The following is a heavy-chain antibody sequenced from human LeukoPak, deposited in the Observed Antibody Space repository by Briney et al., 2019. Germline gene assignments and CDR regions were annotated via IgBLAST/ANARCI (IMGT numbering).Heavy chain of an antibody. J-gene: IGHJ5*02. CDR2: IYYSGST. CDR1: GGSISSSSYY. V-gene: IGHV4-39*01. Sequence: SETLSLTCIVSGGSISSSSYYWGWIRQPPGKGLEWIGSIYYSGSTYYNPSLKSRVTISVDTSKNQFSLKLSSVTAADTAVYYCASFDHRDETKSPGANWFDPWGQGTLVTVSS. D-gene: IGHD3-9*01. CDR3: ASFDHRDETKSPGANWFDP.